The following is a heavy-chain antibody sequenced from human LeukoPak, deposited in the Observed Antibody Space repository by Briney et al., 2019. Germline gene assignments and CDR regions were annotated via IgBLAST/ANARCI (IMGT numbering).Heavy chain of an antibody. J-gene: IGHJ4*02. Sequence: SETLSLTCTVSGGSISSGDYYWSWIRQPPGKGLEWIGYIYYSGSTYYNPSLKSRVTISVDTSKNQSSLKLSSVTAADTAVYYCARRIDTVLDYWGQGTLVTVSS. CDR3: ARRIDTVLDY. D-gene: IGHD2-8*02. V-gene: IGHV4-30-4*08. CDR1: GGSISSGDYY. CDR2: IYYSGST.